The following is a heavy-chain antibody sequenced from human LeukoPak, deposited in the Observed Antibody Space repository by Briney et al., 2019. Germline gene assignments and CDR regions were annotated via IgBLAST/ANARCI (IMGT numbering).Heavy chain of an antibody. D-gene: IGHD3-3*01. CDR1: GGSFSGYY. V-gene: IGHV4-34*01. CDR3: ARSHYDFWSGYYVDYGMDV. Sequence: PSETLSLTCAVYGGSFSGYYWSWIRQPPGKGLEGIGEINHSGSTNYNPSLKSRVTISVDTSKNQFSLKLSSVTAADTAVYYCARSHYDFWSGYYVDYGMDVWGQGTTVTVSS. J-gene: IGHJ6*02. CDR2: INHSGST.